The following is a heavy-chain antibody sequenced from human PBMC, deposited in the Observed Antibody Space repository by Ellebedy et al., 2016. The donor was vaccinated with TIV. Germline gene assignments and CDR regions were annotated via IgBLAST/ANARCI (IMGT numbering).Heavy chain of an antibody. CDR2: IYRDGRT. D-gene: IGHD3-3*01. Sequence: GESLKISCAASGFTVSNNYMSWVRQAPGKGPEWVSVIYRDGRTFYADSVKGRFTISRDSNKNTLYLQMNSLRVEDTAVYYCARGSGFSEEDYWGQGTLVIVSS. V-gene: IGHV3-53*01. J-gene: IGHJ4*02. CDR1: GFTVSNNY. CDR3: ARGSGFSEEDY.